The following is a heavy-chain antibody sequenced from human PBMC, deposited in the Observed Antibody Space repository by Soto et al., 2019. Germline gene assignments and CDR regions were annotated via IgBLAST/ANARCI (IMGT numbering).Heavy chain of an antibody. V-gene: IGHV1-69*02. CDR1: GGTFSSYT. Sequence: SVKVSCKASGGTFSSYTISWVRQAPGQGLEWMGRIIPILGIANYAQKFQGRVTITADKSTSTAYMELSSLRSEDTAVYYCASSSVPGYSSGWPYCGQGTLVTVSS. CDR3: ASSSVPGYSSGWPY. D-gene: IGHD6-19*01. CDR2: IIPILGIA. J-gene: IGHJ4*02.